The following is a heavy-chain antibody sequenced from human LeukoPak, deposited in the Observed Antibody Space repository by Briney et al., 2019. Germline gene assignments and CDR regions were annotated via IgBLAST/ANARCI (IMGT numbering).Heavy chain of an antibody. CDR3: AKGSGMDV. CDR1: GITFSSYS. CDR2: ISSSSSTI. V-gene: IGHV3-48*01. J-gene: IGHJ6*03. D-gene: IGHD6-19*01. Sequence: GGSLRLSCAASGITFSSYSMNWVRQVPGKGLEWVSYISSSSSTIYYADSVKGRFTISRDNSKNTLYLQMNSLRAEDTAVYYCAKGSGMDVWGKGTTVTVSS.